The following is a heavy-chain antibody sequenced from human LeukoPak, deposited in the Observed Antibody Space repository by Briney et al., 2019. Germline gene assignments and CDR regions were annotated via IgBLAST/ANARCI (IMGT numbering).Heavy chain of an antibody. CDR1: GFTFSSYA. CDR2: ISSSGGST. D-gene: IGHD5-18*01. CDR3: AKDSDSYAPDY. J-gene: IGHJ4*02. Sequence: GGSLRLSCAASGFTFSSYAMIWVRKAPGKGLKWFLTISSSGGSTYYKDSGRGRLTIYSDNSKTTLYLQIKSLRAEDAAVYYCAKDSDSYAPDYWGQGTLVTVSS. V-gene: IGHV3-23*01.